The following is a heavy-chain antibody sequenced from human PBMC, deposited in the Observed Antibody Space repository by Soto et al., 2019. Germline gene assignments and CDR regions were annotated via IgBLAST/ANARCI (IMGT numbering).Heavy chain of an antibody. CDR2: TIPLFGAA. V-gene: IGHV1-69*13. J-gene: IGHJ4*02. CDR1: GGTFSKFG. CDR3: ATKSDYYSGQLDF. Sequence: SSVKVSCKASGGTFSKFGVSWVRQAPGQGLEWMGGTIPLFGAANYAQKFQERVAMTADESTSTAYMELRSLKLEDTAIYFCATKSDYYSGQLDFWGQGTLVTVSS. D-gene: IGHD3-3*01.